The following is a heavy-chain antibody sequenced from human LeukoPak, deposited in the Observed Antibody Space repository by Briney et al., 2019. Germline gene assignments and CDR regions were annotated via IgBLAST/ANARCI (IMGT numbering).Heavy chain of an antibody. V-gene: IGHV3-7*01. Sequence: QPGGPLSLFCAAWGFPFYNLLVRCPRQARGEARQGVANKKSGGSERFYVHSVKGRFTISRDNTKKPLYLQMNSLRAEDTGVYYCARGDFSENDDYVDAFDIWGRGTMVIVS. CDR1: GFPFYNLL. D-gene: IGHD4-17*01. CDR2: KKSGGSER. CDR3: ARGDFSENDDYVDAFDI. J-gene: IGHJ3*02.